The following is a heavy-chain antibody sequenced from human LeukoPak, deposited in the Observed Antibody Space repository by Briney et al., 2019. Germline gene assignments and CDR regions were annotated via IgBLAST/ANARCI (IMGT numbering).Heavy chain of an antibody. D-gene: IGHD3-10*01. V-gene: IGHV1-69*13. CDR1: GGSFSSYA. CDR3: ASDLFGSGSYYPEYYFDY. J-gene: IGHJ4*02. CDR2: IIPIFGTA. Sequence: SVKVSCKASGGSFSSYAISWVRQAPGQGLEWMGGIIPIFGTANYAQKFQGRVTITADESTSTAYMELSSLRSEDTAAYYCASDLFGSGSYYPEYYFDYWGQGTLVTVSS.